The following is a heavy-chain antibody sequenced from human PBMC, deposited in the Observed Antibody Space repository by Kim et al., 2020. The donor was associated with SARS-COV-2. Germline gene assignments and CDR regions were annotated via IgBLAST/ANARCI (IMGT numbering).Heavy chain of an antibody. Sequence: GLGWIGHIHYSTHTYYHPSTKSRLTMSLDSSKNQFSLKLASVTAADTAVYYCGRDGDGYSYFRWFFDLWGRGTLVTVSS. CDR2: IHYSTHT. V-gene: IGHV4-31*02. D-gene: IGHD2-21*01. CDR3: GRDGDGYSYFRWFFDL. J-gene: IGHJ2*01.